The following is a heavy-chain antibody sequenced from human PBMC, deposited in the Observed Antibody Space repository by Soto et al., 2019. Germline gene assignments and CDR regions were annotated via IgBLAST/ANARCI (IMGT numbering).Heavy chain of an antibody. CDR2: IYYSGST. Sequence: SETLSLTCTVSGGSISSGGYYWILIRQHPGKGLEWIGCIYYSGSTYYNPSLKSRVTISVDTSKNQFSLKLSSVTAADTAVYYCARGPPLGYWGQGTLITVSS. J-gene: IGHJ4*02. V-gene: IGHV4-31*03. CDR3: ARGPPLGY. CDR1: GGSISSGGYY.